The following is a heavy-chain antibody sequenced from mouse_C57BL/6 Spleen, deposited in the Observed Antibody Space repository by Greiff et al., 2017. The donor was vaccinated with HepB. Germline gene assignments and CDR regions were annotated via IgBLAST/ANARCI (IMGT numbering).Heavy chain of an antibody. V-gene: IGHV3-6*01. D-gene: IGHD1-1*01. CDR1: GYSITSGYY. CDR3: ARATTVVVDWYFDV. J-gene: IGHJ1*03. CDR2: ISYDGSN. Sequence: EVKLQESGPGLVKPSQSLSLTCSVTGYSITSGYYWNWIRQFPGNKLEWMGYISYDGSNNYNPSLKNRISITRDTSKNQFFLKLNSVTTEDTATYYCARATTVVVDWYFDVWGTGTTVTVSS.